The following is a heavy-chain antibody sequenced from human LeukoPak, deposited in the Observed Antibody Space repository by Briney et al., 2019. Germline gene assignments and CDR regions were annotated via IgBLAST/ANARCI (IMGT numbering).Heavy chain of an antibody. D-gene: IGHD3-16*01. CDR2: ISYDGSNK. CDR1: GFTFSSYG. CDR3: AKGPSYYDYVWGSFSDFDY. J-gene: IGHJ4*02. Sequence: GGSLRLSCAASGFTFSSYGMHWVRQAPGKGLEWVAVISYDGSNKYYADSVKGRFTISRDNSKNTLYLQMNSLRAEDTAVYYCAKGPSYYDYVWGSFSDFDYWGQGTLVTVSS. V-gene: IGHV3-30*18.